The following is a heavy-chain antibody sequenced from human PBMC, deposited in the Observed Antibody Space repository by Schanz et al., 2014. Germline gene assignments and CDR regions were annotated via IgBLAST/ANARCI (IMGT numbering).Heavy chain of an antibody. V-gene: IGHV1-18*04. D-gene: IGHD3-3*01. CDR2: ISPYNGNT. CDR1: GYTFTGHH. J-gene: IGHJ4*02. Sequence: QVQLVQSGAEVKKPGASVKVSCQASGYTFTGHHMHWVRQAPGQGLEWVAWISPYNGNTAYAQNLKGRVRMTTDTSTATAYMELRSLTSDDTAVYYCARDRVYRFLKGENRFYFDYWGQGTLVIVSS. CDR3: ARDRVYRFLKGENRFYFDY.